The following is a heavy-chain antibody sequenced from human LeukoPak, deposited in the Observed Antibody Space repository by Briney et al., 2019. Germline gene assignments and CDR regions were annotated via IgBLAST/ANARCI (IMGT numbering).Heavy chain of an antibody. D-gene: IGHD5-18*01. J-gene: IGHJ5*02. CDR2: IIPMLGRS. CDR1: GGSFSSYG. V-gene: IGHV1-69*05. Sequence: SVKVSCKASGGSFSSYGISWVRQAPGQGLEWMGGIIPMLGRSNYARKFQGRVTISTDESTSTAYMEMSSLRSEDTAVYYCAREDHTANNWFDPWGQGTLVTVSS. CDR3: AREDHTANNWFDP.